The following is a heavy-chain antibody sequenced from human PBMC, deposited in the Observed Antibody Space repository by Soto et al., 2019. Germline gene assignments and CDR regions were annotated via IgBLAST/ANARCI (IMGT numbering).Heavy chain of an antibody. Sequence: PGGSLRLSCAASGFTFINYAMHWVRQAPGKGLEWVALISGDGSNEYSADSVKGRFTISRDNSRNTLYLQMNSLRADDTAVYYCARHLSHLKSGWFDPWGQGTLVTVS. V-gene: IGHV3-30-3*01. CDR3: ARHLSHLKSGWFDP. D-gene: IGHD3-3*02. CDR2: ISGDGSNE. J-gene: IGHJ5*02. CDR1: GFTFINYA.